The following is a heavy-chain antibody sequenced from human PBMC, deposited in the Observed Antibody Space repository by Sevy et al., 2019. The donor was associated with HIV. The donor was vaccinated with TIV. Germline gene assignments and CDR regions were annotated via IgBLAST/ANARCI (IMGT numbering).Heavy chain of an antibody. Sequence: SETLSLTCTVSGGSISSSNYYWGWIRQPPGKGLEWIGSIYYSGSPYSNPSLKSRATISVDTSKNQFFLNPSSVTAPDTAVYYCAGMEVGGYDLLTGRSTGWFDPWGQGTLVTVSS. D-gene: IGHD3-9*01. J-gene: IGHJ5*02. CDR1: GGSISSSNYY. CDR3: AGMEVGGYDLLTGRSTGWFDP. CDR2: IYYSGSP. V-gene: IGHV4-39*01.